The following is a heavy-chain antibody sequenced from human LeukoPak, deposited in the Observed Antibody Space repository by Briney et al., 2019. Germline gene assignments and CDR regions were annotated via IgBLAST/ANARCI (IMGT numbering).Heavy chain of an antibody. V-gene: IGHV3-7*01. CDR3: ARDSRLYYYDSSGYIDY. D-gene: IGHD3-22*01. Sequence: GGSLRLSCAASGFIFSSYWMSWVRQAPGKGLEWVANIKQDGSEKYYVDSVKGRFTISRDNAKNSLYLQMNSLRAEDTAVYYCARDSRLYYYDSSGYIDYWGQGTLVTVSS. CDR2: IKQDGSEK. J-gene: IGHJ4*02. CDR1: GFIFSSYW.